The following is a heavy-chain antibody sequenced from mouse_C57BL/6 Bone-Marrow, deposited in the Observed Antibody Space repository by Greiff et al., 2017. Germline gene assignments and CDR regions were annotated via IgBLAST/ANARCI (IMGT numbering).Heavy chain of an antibody. CDR3: ARKAGNDDLFDY. J-gene: IGHJ2*01. Sequence: QVQLQQSGPELVKPGASVKISCKASGYAFSSSWMNWVKQRPGQGLEWIGRIYPGDGDTNYNGKFKGKATLTADKSSSTAYMQLSSLTSEDSAVYFFARKAGNDDLFDYWGQGTTLTVSS. V-gene: IGHV1-82*01. CDR2: IYPGDGDT. CDR1: GYAFSSSW. D-gene: IGHD2-2*01.